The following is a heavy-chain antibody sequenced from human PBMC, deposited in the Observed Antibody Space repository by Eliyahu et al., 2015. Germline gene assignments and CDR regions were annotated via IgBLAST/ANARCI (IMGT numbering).Heavy chain of an antibody. Sequence: QVQLVQSGAEXKKPGCSXKVSCKAXGGXXSSYTISWVRQAPGQGPXWMGGSIPXFGTANYAQKFQGRVTITADESTSIAYMELRSLRSEDTAVYYCALEGGSSGPRWFDPWGQGTLVTVSS. CDR1: GGXXSSYT. J-gene: IGHJ5*02. D-gene: IGHD6-19*01. V-gene: IGHV1-69*01. CDR3: ALEGGSSGPRWFDP. CDR2: SIPXFGTA.